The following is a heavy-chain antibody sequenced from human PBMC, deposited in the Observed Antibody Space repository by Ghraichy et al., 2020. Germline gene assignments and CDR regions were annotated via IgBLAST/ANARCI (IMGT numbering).Heavy chain of an antibody. CDR2: ISWNSGSI. CDR3: AKDEMATIKWGFDY. J-gene: IGHJ4*02. D-gene: IGHD5-24*01. CDR1: GFTFDDYA. Sequence: GGSLRLSCAASGFTFDDYAMHWVRQAPGKGLEWVSGISWNSGSIGYADSVKGRFTISRDNAKNSLYLQMNSLRAEDTALYYCAKDEMATIKWGFDYWGQGTLVTVSS. V-gene: IGHV3-9*01.